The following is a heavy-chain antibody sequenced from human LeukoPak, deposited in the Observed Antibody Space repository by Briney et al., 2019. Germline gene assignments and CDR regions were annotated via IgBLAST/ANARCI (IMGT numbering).Heavy chain of an antibody. Sequence: SETLSLTCAVYGGSSSGYYWSWIRQPPGKGLEWIGEINHSGSTNYNPSLKSRVTISVDTSKNQFSLKLSSVTAADTAVYYCARGSYDYVWGSYRAIPVYFDYWGQGTLVTVSS. CDR2: INHSGST. J-gene: IGHJ4*02. CDR1: GGSSSGYY. CDR3: ARGSYDYVWGSYRAIPVYFDY. V-gene: IGHV4-34*01. D-gene: IGHD3-16*02.